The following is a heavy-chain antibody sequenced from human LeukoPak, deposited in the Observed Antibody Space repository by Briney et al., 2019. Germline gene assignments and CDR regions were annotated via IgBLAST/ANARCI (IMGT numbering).Heavy chain of an antibody. J-gene: IGHJ4*02. CDR1: GFTFSSYS. V-gene: IGHV3-48*01. CDR3: ARGGYCSGGTCYTGDY. D-gene: IGHD2-15*01. CDR2: ISMGSETI. Sequence: SGGSLRLSCAASGFTFSSYSMKWVRQAPGKGLEWVSHISMGSETIYYADSVKGRFTVSRDKAKNSLYLQMNSLRVEDTAVYYCARGGYCSGGTCYTGDYWGQGTLVTVSS.